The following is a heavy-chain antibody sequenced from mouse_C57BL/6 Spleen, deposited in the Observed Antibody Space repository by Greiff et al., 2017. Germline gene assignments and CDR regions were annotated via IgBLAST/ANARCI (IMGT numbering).Heavy chain of an antibody. CDR3: ANGDYGGRYFDV. Sequence: VQLQQSGTELVKPGASVKLSCKASGYTFTSYWMHWVKQRPGQGLEWIGNINPSNGGTNYNEKFKSKATLTVDKSSSTAYMQLSSLTSEDSAVYYCANGDYGGRYFDVWGTGTTVTVSS. CDR2: INPSNGGT. V-gene: IGHV1-53*01. J-gene: IGHJ1*03. CDR1: GYTFTSYW. D-gene: IGHD1-2*01.